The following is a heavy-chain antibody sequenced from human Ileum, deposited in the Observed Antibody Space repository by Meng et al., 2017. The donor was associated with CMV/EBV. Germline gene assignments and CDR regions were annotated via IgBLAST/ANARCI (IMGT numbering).Heavy chain of an antibody. CDR3: ARDRSYADY. CDR1: GFTFSDYY. J-gene: IGHJ4*02. D-gene: IGHD3-16*01. V-gene: IGHV3-11*05. CDR2: ISSSSSYT. Sequence: VQVLESGGGLAQPGGSLRLSCAASGFTFSDYYMSWIRQAPGKGLEWVSYISSSSSYTNYADSVKGRFTISRDNAKNSLYLQMNSLRAEDTAVYYCARDRSYADYWGQGTLVTVSS.